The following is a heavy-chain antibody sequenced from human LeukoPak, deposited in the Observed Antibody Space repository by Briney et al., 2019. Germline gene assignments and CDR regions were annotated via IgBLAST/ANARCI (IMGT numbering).Heavy chain of an antibody. D-gene: IGHD3-9*01. Sequence: GGSLRLSCAASGFTFSSYEMNWVRQAPGKGLEWVSYISSSGSTMYYADSAKGRFISSRDNTKNSLYLQMNSLRAEDTAVYYCARRNYDILTGGGASAHYYYYYMDVWGKGTTVTVSS. V-gene: IGHV3-48*03. CDR1: GFTFSSYE. CDR2: ISSSGSTM. CDR3: ARRNYDILTGGGASAHYYYYYMDV. J-gene: IGHJ6*03.